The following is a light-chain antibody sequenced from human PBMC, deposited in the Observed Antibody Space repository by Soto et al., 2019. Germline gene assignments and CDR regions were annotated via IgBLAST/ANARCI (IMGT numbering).Light chain of an antibody. CDR3: QQYYQWPLT. Sequence: EIVMTQSPATLSVSPGERATLSCRASQSVSSTLAWYQQIPGQAPRLLLYGTSTRATGISARFSGSGPGTEFTLTISSLQSEDFAFYYCQQYYQWPLTFGGGTKVEVK. CDR2: GTS. J-gene: IGKJ4*01. CDR1: QSVSST. V-gene: IGKV3-15*01.